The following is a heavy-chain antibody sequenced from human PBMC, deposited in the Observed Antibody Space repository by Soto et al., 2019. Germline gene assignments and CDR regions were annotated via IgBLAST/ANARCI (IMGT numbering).Heavy chain of an antibody. J-gene: IGHJ4*02. Sequence: QVQLVESGGGVVQPGRSLRLSCAASGFTFSSYGMHWVLQAPGKGLEWVAVISYDGSNKYYADSVKGRFTISRDNSKNTLYLQMNSLRAEDTAVYYCAKDRGRYGGNSFDYWGQGTLVTVSS. CDR2: ISYDGSNK. CDR3: AKDRGRYGGNSFDY. V-gene: IGHV3-30*18. CDR1: GFTFSSYG. D-gene: IGHD4-17*01.